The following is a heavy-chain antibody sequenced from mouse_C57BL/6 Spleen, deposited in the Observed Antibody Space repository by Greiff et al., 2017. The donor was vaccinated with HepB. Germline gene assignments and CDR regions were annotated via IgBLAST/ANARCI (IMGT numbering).Heavy chain of an antibody. Sequence: VQLQQPGAELVKPGASVKMSCKASGYTFTSYWITWVKQRPGQGLEWIGDIYPGSGSTNYNEKFKSKATLTVDTSSSTAYMQLSSLTSEDSAVYYCARRGSNYLAWFAYWGQGTLVTVSA. J-gene: IGHJ3*01. CDR1: GYTFTSYW. V-gene: IGHV1-55*01. CDR3: ARRGSNYLAWFAY. CDR2: IYPGSGST. D-gene: IGHD2-1*01.